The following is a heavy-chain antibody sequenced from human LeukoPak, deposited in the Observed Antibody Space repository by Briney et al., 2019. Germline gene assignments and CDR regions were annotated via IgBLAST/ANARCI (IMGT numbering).Heavy chain of an antibody. D-gene: IGHD3-22*01. CDR3: ARGLYDSSAGDYYYGMDV. Sequence: ASVKASCKASGYTFTGYYMHWVRQAPGQGLEWMGWINPNSGGTNYAQKFQGWVTMTRDTSISTAYMELSRLRSDDTAVYYCARGLYDSSAGDYYYGMDVWGRGTTVTVSS. CDR2: INPNSGGT. V-gene: IGHV1-2*04. CDR1: GYTFTGYY. J-gene: IGHJ6*02.